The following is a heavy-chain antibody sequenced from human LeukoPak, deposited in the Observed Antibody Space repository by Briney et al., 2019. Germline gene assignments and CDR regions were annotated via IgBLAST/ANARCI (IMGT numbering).Heavy chain of an antibody. J-gene: IGHJ4*02. CDR3: AKTGGALVINYFNC. D-gene: IGHD3-16*01. CDR2: ISVSGGDT. CDR1: GFTFSSYS. Sequence: GGSLRLSCAASGFTFSSYSMNWVRQAPGQGLEWVASISVSGGDTHYADSVRGRFTISRDNSRNTLSLQMNSLRAEDTAIYYCAKTGGALVINYFNCWGQGTLVTVST. V-gene: IGHV3-23*01.